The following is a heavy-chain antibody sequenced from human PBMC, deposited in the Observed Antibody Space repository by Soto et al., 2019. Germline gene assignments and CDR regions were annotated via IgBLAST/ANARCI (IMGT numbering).Heavy chain of an antibody. J-gene: IGHJ4*02. Sequence: SGPTLVNPTQTLTLNCTFSGFSLSTSEVGVAWIRQPPGKALEWLALIYWDDDKRYSPSLKSRLTITKNTSKNQVVLTMTNFDPVDTATYYCAHRPSYCSGGSCYSGFDYWGQGTLVTVSS. CDR2: IYWDDDK. CDR1: GFSLSTSEVG. D-gene: IGHD2-15*01. V-gene: IGHV2-5*02. CDR3: AHRPSYCSGGSCYSGFDY.